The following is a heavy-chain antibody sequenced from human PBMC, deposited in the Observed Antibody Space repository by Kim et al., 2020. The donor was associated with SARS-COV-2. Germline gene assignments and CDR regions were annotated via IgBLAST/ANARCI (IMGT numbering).Heavy chain of an antibody. Sequence: GGSLRLSCAASGFTFSSYAMSWVRQAPGKGLEWVSAISGSGGSTYYADSVKGRFTISRDNSKNTLYLQMNSLRAEDTAVYYCAKERRAAAAASTPWFDPWGQGTLVTVSS. CDR1: GFTFSSYA. D-gene: IGHD6-13*01. CDR2: ISGSGGST. V-gene: IGHV3-23*01. J-gene: IGHJ5*02. CDR3: AKERRAAAAASTPWFDP.